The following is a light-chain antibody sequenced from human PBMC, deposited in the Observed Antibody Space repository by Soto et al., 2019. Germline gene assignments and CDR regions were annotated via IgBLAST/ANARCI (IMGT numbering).Light chain of an antibody. CDR3: LQDYNYPPT. Sequence: DIQMTHSPSALSASVVDIVNMTCLASQSISTWLAWYQQKPGEAPKLLMYKASSLDSGVPSRFSGSGSGTDFTLTISSLQPEDCATYYCLQDYNYPPTFGPGTKVDIK. J-gene: IGKJ1*01. CDR2: KAS. CDR1: QSISTW. V-gene: IGKV1-5*03.